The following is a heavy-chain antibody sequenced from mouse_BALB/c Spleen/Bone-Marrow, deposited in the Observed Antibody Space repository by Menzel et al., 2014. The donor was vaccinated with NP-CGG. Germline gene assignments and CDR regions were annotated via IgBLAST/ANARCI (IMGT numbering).Heavy chain of an antibody. D-gene: IGHD1-1*01. J-gene: IGHJ2*01. CDR2: INPGSGGS. CDR3: ARSTTVKDYFDY. CDR1: GYAFTNYL. Sequence: CGAELVRPGTSVKVSCKASGYAFTNYLIEWVKQRPGQGLEWIGVINPGSGGSNNNEKFKGKATLTADKSSSTAYMQLSSLTSDDSAVYFCARSTTVKDYFDYWGQGTTLTVSS. V-gene: IGHV1-54*01.